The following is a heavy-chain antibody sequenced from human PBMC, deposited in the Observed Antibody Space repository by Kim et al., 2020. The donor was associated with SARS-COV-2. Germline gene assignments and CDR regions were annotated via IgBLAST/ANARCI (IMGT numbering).Heavy chain of an antibody. CDR3: ASTTYYYEASGYCFD. CDR1: GGSVSSRDYS. Sequence: SETLSLTCTVSGGSVSSRDYSWSWLRQPPGKGLEWIGLSYYSGTTNYNPSLKRRVAISVDTSNNQFSLTLNSGTAADTALYYCASTTYYYEASGYCFD. CDR2: SYYSGTT. J-gene: IGHJ4*01. V-gene: IGHV4-61*08. D-gene: IGHD3-22*01.